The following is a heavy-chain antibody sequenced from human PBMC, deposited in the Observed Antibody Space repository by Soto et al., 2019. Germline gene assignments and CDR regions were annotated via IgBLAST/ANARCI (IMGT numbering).Heavy chain of an antibody. CDR2: INGGDAQT. Sequence: QVRFVQSGAEVKKPGASVKLSCKASGYTFTSNAKHWVRQAPGQRLEWMGWINGGDAQTQYSQKFQGRVILSRDTSAATAYMDLSSLRSEDTAVYYCARGFHGSADYWGQGTPVTVSA. CDR1: GYTFTSNA. CDR3: ARGFHGSADY. V-gene: IGHV1-3*01. J-gene: IGHJ4*02. D-gene: IGHD3-10*01.